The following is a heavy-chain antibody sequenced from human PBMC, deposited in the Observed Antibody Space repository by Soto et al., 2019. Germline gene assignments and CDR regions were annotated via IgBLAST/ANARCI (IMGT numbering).Heavy chain of an antibody. J-gene: IGHJ6*02. D-gene: IGHD6-6*01. V-gene: IGHV1-69*01. CDR3: ASVAARLHSNHYYYYGMDV. Sequence: QVQLVQSGAEVKKPGSSVKVSCKASGGTFSSYAISWVRQAPGQGLEWMGGIIPIFGTANYAQKFQGRVTITADESTSTAYMEPRSLRSEDTAVYCCASVAARLHSNHYYYYGMDVWGQGTTVTVSS. CDR2: IIPIFGTA. CDR1: GGTFSSYA.